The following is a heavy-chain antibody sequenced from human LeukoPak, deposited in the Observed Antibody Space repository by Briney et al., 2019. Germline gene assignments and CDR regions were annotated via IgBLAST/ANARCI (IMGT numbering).Heavy chain of an antibody. J-gene: IGHJ4*02. CDR2: LYYGGST. V-gene: IGHV4-39*02. D-gene: IGHD6-13*01. Sequence: PSETLSLTCIVSDGSSSSTSSYWGWIRQPPGKGLEWIASLYYGGSTYYNPSLQSRVTISLDTSKNQFSLKLSSVTAADTAVYYCARDKQQLVLYWALGPKEYYFDYWGQGTLVTVSS. CDR1: DGSSSSTSSY. CDR3: ARDKQQLVLYWALGPKEYYFDY.